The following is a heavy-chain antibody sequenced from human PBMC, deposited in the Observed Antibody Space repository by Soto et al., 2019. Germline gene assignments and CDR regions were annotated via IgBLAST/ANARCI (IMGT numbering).Heavy chain of an antibody. J-gene: IGHJ4*02. CDR1: GGSISSYY. D-gene: IGHD6-13*01. V-gene: IGHV4-59*01. Sequence: SETLSLTCTVSGGSISSYYWSWIRQSPGKGLQWIGYFYSSGTTNYNPSLKSRVTISADTSKNQFSLKLSSVTAADTAVYYCARDSSSRGFEYWGQGTLVTVSS. CDR2: FYSSGTT. CDR3: ARDSSSRGFEY.